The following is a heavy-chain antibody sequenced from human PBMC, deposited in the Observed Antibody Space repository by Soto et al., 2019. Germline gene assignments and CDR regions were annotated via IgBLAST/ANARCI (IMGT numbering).Heavy chain of an antibody. V-gene: IGHV4-59*01. Sequence: SETLSLTCTVSGGSISSYYWSWIRQPPGKGLEWIGYIYYSGSTNYNPPLKSRVTISVDTSKNQFSLKLSSVTAADTAVYYCARDYLYWGQGTLVTVSS. CDR3: ARDYLY. CDR2: IYYSGST. CDR1: GGSISSYY. J-gene: IGHJ4*02.